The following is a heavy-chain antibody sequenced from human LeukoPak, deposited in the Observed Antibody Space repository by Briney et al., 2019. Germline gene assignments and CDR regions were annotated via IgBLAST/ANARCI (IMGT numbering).Heavy chain of an antibody. V-gene: IGHV3-23*01. D-gene: IGHD6-13*01. CDR1: GFTFSSYA. J-gene: IGHJ6*02. CDR3: ASTIALAAAGTHYYYGMDV. CDR2: ISGSGGST. Sequence: LTGGSLRLSCAASGFTFSSYAMSWVRQAPGKGLEWVSAISGSGGSTYYADSVKGRFTISRDNSKNTLYLQMNSLRAEDTAVYYCASTIALAAAGTHYYYGMDVWGQGTTVTVSS.